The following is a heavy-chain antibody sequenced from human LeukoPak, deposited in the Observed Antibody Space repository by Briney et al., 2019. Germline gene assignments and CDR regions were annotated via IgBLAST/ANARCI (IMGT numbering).Heavy chain of an antibody. Sequence: PGGSLRLSCAASGFTFSTYNMNWVRQAPGKGLEWLSCISGGSSSIYYADSVKGRFTISRDNAKNLLYLQMNSLRAEDTAVYYCTSGYMVSESWGQGTLLTVSS. CDR3: TSGYMVSES. J-gene: IGHJ5*02. CDR2: ISGGSSSI. D-gene: IGHD5-12*01. V-gene: IGHV3-21*01. CDR1: GFTFSTYN.